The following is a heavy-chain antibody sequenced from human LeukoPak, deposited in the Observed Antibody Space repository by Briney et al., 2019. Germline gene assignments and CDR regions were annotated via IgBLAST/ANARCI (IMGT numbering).Heavy chain of an antibody. D-gene: IGHD1-26*01. CDR2: INPSGGAT. CDR3: ARDGRFPPEVLPRYFDY. J-gene: IGHJ4*02. CDR1: GYTFTSYY. V-gene: IGHV1-46*01. Sequence: ASVKVSCKASGYTFTSYYMHWVRQAPGQGLEWMGIINPSGGATNYAQKFQGRVTMTRDTSTSTVYMELSSLRSEDTAVYYCARDGRFPPEVLPRYFDYWGQGTLVTVSS.